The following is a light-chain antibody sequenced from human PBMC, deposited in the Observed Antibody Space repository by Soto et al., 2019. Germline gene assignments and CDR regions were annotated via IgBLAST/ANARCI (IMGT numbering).Light chain of an antibody. V-gene: IGKV3-11*01. J-gene: IGKJ4*01. CDR2: DVS. CDR3: QQRTNWPLT. Sequence: GLTQSPGTLSLSPGERATLSCWASQSVSNSLAWYQQRPGQSPRLLIYDVSTRATGIPARFGGSGSGTDFTLTISSLETEDFAVYYCQQRTNWPLTFGGGTKVDIK. CDR1: QSVSNS.